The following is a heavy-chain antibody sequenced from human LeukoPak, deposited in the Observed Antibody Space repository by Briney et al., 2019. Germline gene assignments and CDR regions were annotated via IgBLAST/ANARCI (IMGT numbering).Heavy chain of an antibody. V-gene: IGHV4-61*02. J-gene: IGHJ4*02. CDR2: IYSSGTT. D-gene: IGHD3-22*01. CDR1: GGSINSGNNY. Sequence: SETLSLTCTVSGGSINSGNNYWSWIRQPAGKGLEWIGRIYSSGTTTYNPSLKSRVTISVDTSKNQFSLKLSSVTAADTAVYYCAREGGSYDSSGYYSLYYYFDHWGQGTLVTVSS. CDR3: AREGGSYDSSGYYSLYYYFDH.